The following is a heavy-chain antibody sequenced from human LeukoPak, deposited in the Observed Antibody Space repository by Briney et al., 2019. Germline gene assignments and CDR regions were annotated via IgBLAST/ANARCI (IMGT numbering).Heavy chain of an antibody. J-gene: IGHJ4*02. V-gene: IGHV3-33*08. D-gene: IGHD6-13*01. Sequence: PGGSLRLSCAASGFTFSSYSMNWVRQAPGKGLEWVAVLWYDGNNRYYADSVKGRFTISRDNSKNTLYLQMNSLRAEDTAVYYCARESAAGTCDYWGQGTLVTVSS. CDR1: GFTFSSYS. CDR3: ARESAAGTCDY. CDR2: LWYDGNNR.